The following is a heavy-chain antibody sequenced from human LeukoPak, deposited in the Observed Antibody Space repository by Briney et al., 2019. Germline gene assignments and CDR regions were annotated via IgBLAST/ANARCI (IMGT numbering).Heavy chain of an antibody. CDR1: GYTFTGYY. CDR2: INPNSGGT. CDR3: ARGGGGIQLWLQPRFDY. J-gene: IGHJ4*02. V-gene: IGHV1-2*02. D-gene: IGHD5-18*01. Sequence: ASVKVSCKASGYTFTGYYMHWVRQAPGQGLEWMGWINPNSGGTNYAQKFQGRVTMTRDTSISTAYMELSRLRSDDTAVYYCARGGGGIQLWLQPRFDYWGQGTLVTVSS.